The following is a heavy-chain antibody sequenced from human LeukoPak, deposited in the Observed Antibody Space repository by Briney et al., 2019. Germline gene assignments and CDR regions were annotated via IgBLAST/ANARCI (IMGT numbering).Heavy chain of an antibody. CDR2: ISGYNANT. J-gene: IGHJ5*02. V-gene: IGHV1-18*01. CDR1: GYTFTNYG. CDR3: ARSVGVAAATPFRFQNWFDP. D-gene: IGHD2-15*01. Sequence: VASVKVSCKASGYTFTNYGISWVRQAPGQGLEWMGWISGYNANTNYVQKFQGRVTMTTDTSTHTAYMELRSLRSDDTAVYYCARSVGVAAATPFRFQNWFDPWGQGTLVTVSS.